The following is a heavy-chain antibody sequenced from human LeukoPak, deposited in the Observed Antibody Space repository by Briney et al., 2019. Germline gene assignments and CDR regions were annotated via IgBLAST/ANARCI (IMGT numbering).Heavy chain of an antibody. D-gene: IGHD3-22*01. CDR2: IKSDGSIT. J-gene: IGHJ5*02. Sequence: SGGSLRLSCAASGFTFRSYWMDWVRQAPGQGLVWVSHIKSDGSITNYADSVKGRFTISRDNSKNTLYLQMNNLRAEDTAVYYCARAPYYYDSSGYPEGSWGQGTLVTVSS. V-gene: IGHV3-74*01. CDR3: ARAPYYYDSSGYPEGS. CDR1: GFTFRSYW.